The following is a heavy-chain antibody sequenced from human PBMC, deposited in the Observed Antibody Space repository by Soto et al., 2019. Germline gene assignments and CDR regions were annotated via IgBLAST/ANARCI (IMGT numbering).Heavy chain of an antibody. D-gene: IGHD4-17*01. CDR3: ARNQYPTVGLGGVGY. V-gene: IGHV1-69*01. Sequence: QVQLVQSGAEVKKPESSVKVSCKASGGTFSSYAISWVRQAPGQGLEWMGGIIPIFGTANYAQKFQGRVKSTADEPTSTAEMGLSSLGYEGTAGYYCARNQYPTVGLGGVGYWGQGTLVTVSS. J-gene: IGHJ4*02. CDR1: GGTFSSYA. CDR2: IIPIFGTA.